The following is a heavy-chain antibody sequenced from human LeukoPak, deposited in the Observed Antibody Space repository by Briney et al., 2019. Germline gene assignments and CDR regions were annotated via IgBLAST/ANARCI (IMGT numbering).Heavy chain of an antibody. CDR2: IYYSEST. Sequence: SETLSLTCTVSGGSISSSNYYWGWIRQPPGKGLEWIGSIYYSESTYYNPSLKSRITISVDTSKNQFSLKLSSVTAADTAVYYCARGPLNRPAWCSTSCYQVNYYYMDVWGKGTTVTVSS. V-gene: IGHV4-39*01. CDR3: ARGPLNRPAWCSTSCYQVNYYYMDV. CDR1: GGSISSSNYY. D-gene: IGHD2-2*01. J-gene: IGHJ6*03.